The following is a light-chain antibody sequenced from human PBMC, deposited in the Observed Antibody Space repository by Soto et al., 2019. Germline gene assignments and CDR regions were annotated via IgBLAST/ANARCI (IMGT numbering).Light chain of an antibody. CDR1: SSDVGGYNY. Sequence: QSALTQPASVSGSPGQSITISCTGTSSDVGGYNYVSWYQQHPGKAPKLMIYDVSNRPSGVSNRFSGSKSGNTASLTISGLQAEDEAEYFCSSYAGSYTWIFGSGTKVTVL. V-gene: IGLV2-14*01. CDR2: DVS. J-gene: IGLJ1*01. CDR3: SSYAGSYTWI.